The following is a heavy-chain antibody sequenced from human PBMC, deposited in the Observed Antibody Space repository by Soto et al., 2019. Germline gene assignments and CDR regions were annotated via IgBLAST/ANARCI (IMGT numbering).Heavy chain of an antibody. Sequence: QVQLQESGPGLVKPSQTLSLTCTVSGGSISSGDYYWSWIRQPPGKGLEWIGYIYYSGSTYYNPSLKRRVTIPVDTSENQFSLKLSSVTAADTAVYYCARDTDSSGVDYWGQGTLVNVSS. J-gene: IGHJ4*02. CDR2: IYYSGST. CDR1: GGSISSGDYY. CDR3: ARDTDSSGVDY. D-gene: IGHD3-22*01. V-gene: IGHV4-30-4*01.